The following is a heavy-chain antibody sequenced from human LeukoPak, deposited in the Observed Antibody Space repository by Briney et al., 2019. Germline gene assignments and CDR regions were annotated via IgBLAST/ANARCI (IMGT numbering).Heavy chain of an antibody. D-gene: IGHD3-22*01. CDR3: AGAYDSCGHFGPAGIDY. CDR2: ISYDGSNK. CDR1: GFTFSNYA. V-gene: IGHV3-30*04. Sequence: GGSLRLSCAASGFTFSNYAMHWVRQAPGKGLEWVAVISYDGSNKFYADSMKGRFTISRDNSKNTLFLQMNSLRVDDTGIYFCAGAYDSCGHFGPAGIDYWGQGTPVTVSS. J-gene: IGHJ4*02.